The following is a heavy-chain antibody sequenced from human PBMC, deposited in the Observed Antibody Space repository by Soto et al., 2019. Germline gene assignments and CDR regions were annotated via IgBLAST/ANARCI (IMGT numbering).Heavy chain of an antibody. D-gene: IGHD1-26*01. CDR1: GFTFTSSA. J-gene: IGHJ6*02. V-gene: IGHV1-58*01. CDR3: AADLGGSYLELYYYGMDV. Sequence: SVKVSCKASGFTFTSSAVQWVRQARGQRLEWIGWIVVGSGNTNYAQKFQERVTITRDMSTSTAYMELSSLRSEDTAVYYCAADLGGSYLELYYYGMDVWGQGTTVTAP. CDR2: IVVGSGNT.